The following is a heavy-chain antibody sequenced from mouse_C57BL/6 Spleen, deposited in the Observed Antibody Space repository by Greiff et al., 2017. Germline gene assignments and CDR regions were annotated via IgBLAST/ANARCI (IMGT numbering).Heavy chain of an antibody. J-gene: IGHJ2*01. D-gene: IGHD3-1*01. Sequence: QVQLQQPGAELVRPGSSVKLSCKASGYTFTSYWMDWVKQRPGQGLEWIGNIYPSDSETHYNQKFKDKATLTVDKSSSTAYMQLSSLTSEDSAVYDCARRLGGYFDYWGQGTTLTVSS. V-gene: IGHV1-61*01. CDR1: GYTFTSYW. CDR3: ARRLGGYFDY. CDR2: IYPSDSET.